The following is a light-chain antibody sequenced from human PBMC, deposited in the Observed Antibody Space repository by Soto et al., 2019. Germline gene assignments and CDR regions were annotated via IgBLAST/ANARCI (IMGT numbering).Light chain of an antibody. CDR3: QQYDTFPRT. CDR1: QGIGND. V-gene: IGKV1-17*01. CDR2: DAS. Sequence: IQRRQYQSSLSASVGDRPTITCRASQGIGNDLGWYQQKPGKAPKFLIYDASTLETGVPSRFSGSASGTEFTLTISSLQPDDGATFCGQQYDTFPRTFGQGTKVDIK. J-gene: IGKJ1*01.